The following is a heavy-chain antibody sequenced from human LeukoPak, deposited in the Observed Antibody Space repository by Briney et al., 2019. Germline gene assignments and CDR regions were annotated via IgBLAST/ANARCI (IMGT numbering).Heavy chain of an antibody. V-gene: IGHV3-23*01. CDR1: GFTFSSYA. J-gene: IGHJ4*02. CDR2: ISGSGGST. D-gene: IGHD3-10*01. Sequence: GGSLRLSCAASGFTFSSYAMSWVRQAPGKGLEGVSAISGSGGSTYYADSVKGRFTISRDNSKNTLYLQMNSLIAEDTAVYYCAKDSMVRGVSSFDYWGQGTLVTVSS. CDR3: AKDSMVRGVSSFDY.